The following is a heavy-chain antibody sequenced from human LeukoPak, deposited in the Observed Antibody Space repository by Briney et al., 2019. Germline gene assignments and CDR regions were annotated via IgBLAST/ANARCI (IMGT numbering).Heavy chain of an antibody. V-gene: IGHV3-23*01. J-gene: IGHJ4*02. CDR2: ISGSGGST. CDR1: GFTFSSYA. Sequence: GGSLRLSCAASGFTFSSYAMSWVRQAPGKGQEWVSAISGSGGSTYYADSVKGRLTISRDNSKNTLYLQMNSLRAEDTAVYYCAKDKRYYYDSSGYYAFDYWGQGTLVTVSS. CDR3: AKDKRYYYDSSGYYAFDY. D-gene: IGHD3-22*01.